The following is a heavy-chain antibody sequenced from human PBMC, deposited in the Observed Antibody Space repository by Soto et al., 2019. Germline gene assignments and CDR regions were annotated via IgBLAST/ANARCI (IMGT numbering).Heavy chain of an antibody. CDR3: AGWPMGFGELFDY. J-gene: IGHJ4*02. D-gene: IGHD3-10*01. CDR1: GFTFSSYW. V-gene: IGHV3-7*05. Sequence: GGSLRLSCAASGFTFSSYWMSWVRQAPGKGLEWVANIKQDGSEKYYVDSVKGRFTISRDNAKNSLYLQMNSLRAEDTAVYYWAGWPMGFGELFDYWGQGTLVTVSS. CDR2: IKQDGSEK.